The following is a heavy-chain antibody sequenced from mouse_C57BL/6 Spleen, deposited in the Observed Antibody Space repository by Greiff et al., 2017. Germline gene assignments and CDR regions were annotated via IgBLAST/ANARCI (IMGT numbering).Heavy chain of an antibody. V-gene: IGHV1-80*01. CDR2: IYPGDGDT. J-gene: IGHJ4*01. CDR1: GYAFSSYW. CDR3: AREEEVYAMDY. Sequence: VQLVESGAELVKPGASVKISCKASGYAFSSYWMNWVKQRPGKGLEWIGQIYPGDGDTNYNGKFKGKATLTADKSSSTAYMQLSSLTSEDSAVYFCAREEEVYAMDYWGQGTSVTVSS.